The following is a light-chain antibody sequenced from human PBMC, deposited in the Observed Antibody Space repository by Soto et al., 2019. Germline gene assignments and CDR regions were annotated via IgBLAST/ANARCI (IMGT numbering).Light chain of an antibody. CDR3: QFFGSSRYT. CDR1: QSISSSY. V-gene: IGKV3-20*01. J-gene: IGKJ2*01. Sequence: EIVLTQSPGTLSLSPGERATLACRASQSISSSYLAWYQQKPGQAPRLLIYGASSRATGIPDRFSGSGSGTEFTLTISRLEPEDFAVQYCQFFGSSRYTYGQGTKLEVK. CDR2: GAS.